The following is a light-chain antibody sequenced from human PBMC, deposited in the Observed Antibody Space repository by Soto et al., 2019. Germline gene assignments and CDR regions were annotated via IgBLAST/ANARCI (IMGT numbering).Light chain of an antibody. CDR1: QSVSSN. V-gene: IGKV3-15*01. CDR3: QHYNIWPPWT. CDR2: GAS. J-gene: IGKJ1*01. Sequence: EIVMTQSPATLSVSPGERATLSCRASQSVSSNLAWYQHKPGQAPRLLIYGASTRATGIPARFSGSGSGTEFTLTISSLQSEDFAVYYCQHYNIWPPWTFGQGTKVEIK.